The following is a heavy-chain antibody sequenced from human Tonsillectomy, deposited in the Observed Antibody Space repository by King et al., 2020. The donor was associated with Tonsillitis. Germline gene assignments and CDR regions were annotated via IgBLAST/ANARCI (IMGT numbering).Heavy chain of an antibody. J-gene: IGHJ3*01. V-gene: IGHV4-31*03. CDR1: GGSISTGNYY. CDR2: IYYSGYT. Sequence: QLQESGPGLVKPSQTLSLTCTVSGGSISTGNYYWSWIRQHPGKGLEWIGYIYYSGYTYYNPSLKSRVTLSVDTSKNEFSLKLLSVTAADTAVYYCARTDLHYAILTGYSSGAFDVWGEGTMVTVSS. D-gene: IGHD3-9*01. CDR3: ARTDLHYAILTGYSSGAFDV.